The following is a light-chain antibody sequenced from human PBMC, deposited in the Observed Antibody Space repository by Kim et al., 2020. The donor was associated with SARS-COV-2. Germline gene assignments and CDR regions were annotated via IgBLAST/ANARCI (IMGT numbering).Light chain of an antibody. CDR2: LYSDGRH. CDR1: TGQSNYA. V-gene: IGLV4-69*01. J-gene: IGLJ2*01. CDR3: QTWGSGIGV. Sequence: ASVKRTCILSTGQSNYAIAWLQQQPGKGPRYLMRLYSDGRHTKGDGIPDRFSGSTSGSEYSLTISSLQSEDEADYYCQTWGSGIGVFGGGTQLTVL.